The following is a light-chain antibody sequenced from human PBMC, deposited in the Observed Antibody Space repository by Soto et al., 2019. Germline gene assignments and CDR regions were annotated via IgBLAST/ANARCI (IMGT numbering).Light chain of an antibody. CDR2: ASS. CDR3: QQANTFPIT. CDR1: QDILSW. V-gene: IGKV1-12*01. Sequence: DIQMTQSPSSVSASVGDTVTITCRASQDILSWLAWYQQKAGEAPRLLIYASSNLQSGVPSRFSGSRSGTDFTLTISSLQPEDFATYYCQQANTFPITFGPGTRLDIK. J-gene: IGKJ3*01.